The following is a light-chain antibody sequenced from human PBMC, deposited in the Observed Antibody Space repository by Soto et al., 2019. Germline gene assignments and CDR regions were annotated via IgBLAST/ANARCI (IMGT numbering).Light chain of an antibody. CDR2: DVT. CDR1: SSDIGGYNF. Sequence: QSVLTQPPSASGSPGQSVAISCTGTSSDIGGYNFVSWYQQHPGKAPKLMIYDVTKRPSGVPDRFDGSKSGNTATLIVYGLQAEDESDYYCSSQRGRNNPYVFGPGTKLTVL. J-gene: IGLJ1*01. CDR3: SSQRGRNNPYV. V-gene: IGLV2-8*01.